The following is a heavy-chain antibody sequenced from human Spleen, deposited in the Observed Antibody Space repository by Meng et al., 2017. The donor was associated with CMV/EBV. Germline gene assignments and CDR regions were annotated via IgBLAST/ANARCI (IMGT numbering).Heavy chain of an antibody. V-gene: IGHV1-69*05. J-gene: IGHJ5*02. CDR2: ITPPFGAT. CDR1: SFSNSA. CDR3: ATTIGLWFGELHSNWFDP. Sequence: SFSNSAVSWVRQAPGQGLEWMGGITPPFGATNFAQKFQGRLTITTDESTSTAYMDLSSLRSEDTAVYYCATTIGLWFGELHSNWFDPWGQGTLVTVSS. D-gene: IGHD3-10*01.